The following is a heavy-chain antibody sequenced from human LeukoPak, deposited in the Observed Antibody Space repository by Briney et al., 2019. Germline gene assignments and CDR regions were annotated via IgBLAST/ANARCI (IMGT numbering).Heavy chain of an antibody. CDR3: ARGYCSSTSCRKIDY. CDR1: GYTFTGYY. V-gene: IGHV1-2*02. D-gene: IGHD2-2*01. CDR2: INPNSGGT. J-gene: IGHJ4*02. Sequence: GASVKVSCKASGYTFTGYYMHWVRQAPGQGLEWMGWINPNSGGTNYAQKFQGRVTMTRDTSISTAYMELSRLRSDDTAVYYCARGYCSSTSCRKIDYWGQGTLVTVSS.